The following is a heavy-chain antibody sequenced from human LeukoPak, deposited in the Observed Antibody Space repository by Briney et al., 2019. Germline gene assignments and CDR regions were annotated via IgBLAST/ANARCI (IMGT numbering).Heavy chain of an antibody. J-gene: IGHJ4*02. CDR3: ARDVGPYGGSPGAD. V-gene: IGHV3-21*01. Sequence: PGGSLRLSCTASGFTFSSYNMNWVRQAPGKGLEWVSCISSSSSHIYYADSVKGRFTISRDNSRNMLFLLMNNVRDDDTAMYFCARDVGPYGGSPGADWGQGTQVIVSS. D-gene: IGHD1-26*01. CDR1: GFTFSSYN. CDR2: ISSSSSHI.